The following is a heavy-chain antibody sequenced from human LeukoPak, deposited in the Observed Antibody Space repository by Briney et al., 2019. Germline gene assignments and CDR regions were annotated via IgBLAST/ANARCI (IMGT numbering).Heavy chain of an antibody. D-gene: IGHD3-10*01. CDR1: GFIFSSYG. J-gene: IGHJ1*01. V-gene: IGHV3-15*01. CDR3: AHFGSAEYFQD. CDR2: IKRKSDGGTS. Sequence: PGGSLRLSCAAAGFIFSSYGMSWVRQAPGKGLEWVGRIKRKSDGGTSDYAAPVKGRFTISRDDSKNTLYLQMNSLKTEDTAVYYCAHFGSAEYFQDWGQGTLVTVSS.